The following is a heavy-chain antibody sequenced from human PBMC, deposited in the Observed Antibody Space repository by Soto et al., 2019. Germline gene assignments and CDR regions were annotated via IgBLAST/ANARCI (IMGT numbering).Heavy chain of an antibody. Sequence: PSETLSLTCTVSGGSIRSYCWTWIRQPPGEGLEWIGCICNSGSTNYNPSLKSRVTISVDTQKNQFSLRLSSVTAADTAVYYCARHADSSSSNFHFDYWGQGTLVTVSS. V-gene: IGHV4-59*08. J-gene: IGHJ4*02. CDR1: GGSIRSYC. CDR3: ARHADSSSSNFHFDY. D-gene: IGHD6-13*01. CDR2: ICNSGST.